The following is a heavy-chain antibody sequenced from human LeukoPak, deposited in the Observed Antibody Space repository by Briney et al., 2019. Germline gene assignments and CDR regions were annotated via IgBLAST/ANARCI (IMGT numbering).Heavy chain of an antibody. CDR3: ARDQDILTGYYWFDP. D-gene: IGHD3-9*01. Sequence: NPSETLSLTCTVSGGSISSYYWSWIRQPAGKGLEWIGRIYTSGSTNYNPSLKSRVTMSVDTSKNQFSLKLSSVTAADTAVYYCARDQDILTGYYWFDPWGQGTLVTVSS. CDR1: GGSISSYY. CDR2: IYTSGST. J-gene: IGHJ5*02. V-gene: IGHV4-4*07.